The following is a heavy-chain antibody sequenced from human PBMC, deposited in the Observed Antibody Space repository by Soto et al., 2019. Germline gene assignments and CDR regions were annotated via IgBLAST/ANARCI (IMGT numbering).Heavy chain of an antibody. D-gene: IGHD3-16*01. CDR3: TRGWGYFDY. CDR2: IYHSGST. J-gene: IGHJ4*02. Sequence: TLSLTCAVSGGSISSSNWWSWVRQPPGKGLEWIGEIYHSGSTNYNPSLKSRVTISVDTSKNQFSLKLSFVTAADTAVYYGTRGWGYFDYWGQGTLVTVSS. V-gene: IGHV4-4*02. CDR1: GGSISSSNW.